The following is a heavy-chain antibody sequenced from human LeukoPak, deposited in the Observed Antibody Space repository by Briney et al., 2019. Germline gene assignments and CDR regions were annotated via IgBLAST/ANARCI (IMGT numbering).Heavy chain of an antibody. Sequence: SETLSLTCTVSGYSISSGYYWGWIRQPPGKGLEWIGNIYYGENTYYNPSLKSRVTISIDTSKNQFYLKLSSLTAADTAVYYCARRDDSSGYHKIFDYWGPGTLVTVSS. CDR2: IYYGENT. J-gene: IGHJ4*02. D-gene: IGHD3-22*01. CDR3: ARRDDSSGYHKIFDY. V-gene: IGHV4-38-2*02. CDR1: GYSISSGYY.